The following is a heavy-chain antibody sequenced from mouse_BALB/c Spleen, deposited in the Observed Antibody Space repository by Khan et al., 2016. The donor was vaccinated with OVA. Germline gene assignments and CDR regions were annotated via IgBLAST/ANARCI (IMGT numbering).Heavy chain of an antibody. CDR1: GFTFSNYG. CDR2: ISSGDTT. J-gene: IGHJ3*01. D-gene: IGHD1-1*01. CDR3: ERGYGFAY. Sequence: EVQLVESGGGLVKPGGSLKLSCAASGFTFSNYGVSWVRQTPEKRLEWVASISSGDTTYYPDSVKGRFTISRDNARNILYLQMSSLRSEDTAMYYCERGYGFAYWGQGTLVTVSA. V-gene: IGHV5-6-5*01.